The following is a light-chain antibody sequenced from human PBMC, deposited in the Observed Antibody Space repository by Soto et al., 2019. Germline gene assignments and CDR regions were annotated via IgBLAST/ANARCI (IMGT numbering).Light chain of an antibody. J-gene: IGKJ4*01. CDR2: GAS. CDR3: HQYDSSPLT. V-gene: IGKV3-20*01. Sequence: EIVLTQSPGTLSLSPGERATLSCRASQSVSSSYLAWYQQKPGQAPRLLIYGASSRATGIPDRFSGSGSGTAFTLTISRLEPEDFAVYYWHQYDSSPLTFGGGTKVEMK. CDR1: QSVSSSY.